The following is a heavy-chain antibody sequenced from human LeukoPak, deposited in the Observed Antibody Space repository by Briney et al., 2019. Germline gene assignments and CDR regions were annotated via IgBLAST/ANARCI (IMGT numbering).Heavy chain of an antibody. CDR2: INTNSGYT. CDR3: AGANWAAGVTFDN. V-gene: IGHV1-2*02. CDR1: GYTFTGYY. D-gene: IGHD7-27*01. J-gene: IGHJ4*02. Sequence: ASVKVSCKASGYTFTGYYIHWMRQAPGQGLEWMGWINTNSGYTSYAQKFHDRVTMTRDTSISTAYMELSGLKSDDTAVYYCAGANWAAGVTFDNWGQGTLVTVSS.